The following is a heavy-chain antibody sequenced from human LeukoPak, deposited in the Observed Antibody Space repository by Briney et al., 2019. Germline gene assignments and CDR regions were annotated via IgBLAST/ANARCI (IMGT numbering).Heavy chain of an antibody. J-gene: IGHJ4*02. CDR1: GFTFTNAW. CDR2: INSGSTYT. V-gene: IGHV3-21*01. CDR3: ARSLTTLTYEGY. Sequence: GGSLRLSCAASGFTFTNAWMNWVRQAPGKGLEWVSPINSGSTYTYYTESVKGRFTVSRDNAKNSLFLQMNSLRAEDTAIYYCARSLTTLTYEGYWGQGTLVTVSS. D-gene: IGHD1-1*01.